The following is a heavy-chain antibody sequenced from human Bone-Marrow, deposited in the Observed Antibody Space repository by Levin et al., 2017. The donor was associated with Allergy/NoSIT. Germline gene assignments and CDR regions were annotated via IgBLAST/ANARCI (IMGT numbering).Heavy chain of an antibody. J-gene: IGHJ6*03. CDR2: ISSSSSYI. V-gene: IGHV3-21*01. CDR3: ARLLWFKGFLYYYYMDV. D-gene: IGHD3-10*01. Sequence: GESLKISCAASGFTFSSYSMNWVRQAPGKGLEWVSSISSSSSYIYYADSVKGRFTISRDNAKNSLYLQMNSLRAEDTAVYYCARLLWFKGFLYYYYMDVWGKGTTVTVSS. CDR1: GFTFSSYS.